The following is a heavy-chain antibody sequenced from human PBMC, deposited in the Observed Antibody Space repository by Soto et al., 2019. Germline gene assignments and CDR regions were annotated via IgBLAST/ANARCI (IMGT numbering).Heavy chain of an antibody. CDR2: INHSGST. J-gene: IGHJ6*04. CDR1: GGSFSGYY. CDR3: ARVPLDWLLWPTGLGHRYYGMDV. V-gene: IGHV4-34*01. D-gene: IGHD3-3*01. Sequence: SETLSLTCAVYGGSFSGYYWSWIRQPPGKGLEWIGEINHSGSTNYNPSLKSRVTISVDTSKNQFSLKLSSVTAADTAVYYCARVPLDWLLWPTGLGHRYYGMDVWGKGTTVTVSS.